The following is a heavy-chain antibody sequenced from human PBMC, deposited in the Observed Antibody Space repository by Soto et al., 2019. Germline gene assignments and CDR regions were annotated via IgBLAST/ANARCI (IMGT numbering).Heavy chain of an antibody. V-gene: IGHV5-10-1*01. D-gene: IGHD3-22*01. CDR1: GYSFTSYW. J-gene: IGHJ6*02. Sequence: GESLKISCKGSGYSFTSYWISWVRQMPGKGLEWMGRIDPSDSYTNYSPSFQGHVTISADKSISTAYLQWSSLKASDTAMYYCASTYDSSGDYYYYYGMDVWGQGTTVTVSS. CDR2: IDPSDSYT. CDR3: ASTYDSSGDYYYYYGMDV.